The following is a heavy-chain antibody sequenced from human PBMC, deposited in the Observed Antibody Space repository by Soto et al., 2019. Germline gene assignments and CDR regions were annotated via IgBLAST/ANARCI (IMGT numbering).Heavy chain of an antibody. V-gene: IGHV3-7*05. D-gene: IGHD2-15*01. J-gene: IGHJ5*02. Sequence: EVQLVESGGGLVQPGGSLRLSCAASGFTSSSYWMSWVRQAPGKGLEWVANIKQDGSEKYYVDSVKGRFTISRDNAKNSLYMQMNSLRAEDTAVYYCARALPHCSGGRCAPTNWFDPWGQGTLVTVSS. CDR2: IKQDGSEK. CDR1: GFTSSSYW. CDR3: ARALPHCSGGRCAPTNWFDP.